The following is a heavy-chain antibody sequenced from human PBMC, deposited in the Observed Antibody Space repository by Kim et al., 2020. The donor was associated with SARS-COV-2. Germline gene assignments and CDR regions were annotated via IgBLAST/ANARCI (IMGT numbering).Heavy chain of an antibody. CDR3: ARERDIVVVVGPEGMDV. V-gene: IGHV3-30-3*01. J-gene: IGHJ6*02. CDR2: ISYDGSNK. Sequence: GGSLRLSCAASGFTFSSYAMHWVRQAPGKGLEWVAVISYDGSNKYYADSVKGRFTISRDNSKNTLYLQMNSLRAEDTAVYYCARERDIVVVVGPEGMDVWGQGTTVTVSS. D-gene: IGHD2-15*01. CDR1: GFTFSSYA.